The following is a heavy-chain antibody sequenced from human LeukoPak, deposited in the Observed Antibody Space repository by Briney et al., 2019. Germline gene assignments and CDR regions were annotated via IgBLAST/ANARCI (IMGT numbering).Heavy chain of an antibody. CDR3: AKDRGFGEYFPFLY. CDR1: GFTFSTYA. J-gene: IGHJ4*02. V-gene: IGHV3-23*01. CDR2: ISGSGGST. Sequence: GGSLRLSCAASGFTFSTYAMSWVRQTPEEGLEWVSAISGSGGSTYYADSVKGRFTISRDNSKNTLYLQMNSLRAEDTAVYYCAKDRGFGEYFPFLYWGQGTLVTVSS. D-gene: IGHD3-10*01.